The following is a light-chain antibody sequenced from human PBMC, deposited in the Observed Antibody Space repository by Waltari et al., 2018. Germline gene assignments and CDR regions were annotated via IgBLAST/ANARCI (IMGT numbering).Light chain of an antibody. Sequence: DIQLTQSPSSLSASVGDRVTITCQASQDISNYLNWYQQKAGRAPKLLIYDASYLQPGVPSRFSGSGSGSDFTLTISSLQPEDVAMYYCQQYNHYPLFGPGTRLEIK. CDR3: QQYNHYPL. V-gene: IGKV1-33*01. CDR1: QDISNY. J-gene: IGKJ5*01. CDR2: DAS.